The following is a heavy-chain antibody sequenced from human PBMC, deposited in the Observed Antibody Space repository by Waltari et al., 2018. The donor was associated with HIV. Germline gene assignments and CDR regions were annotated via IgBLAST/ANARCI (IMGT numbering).Heavy chain of an antibody. Sequence: EVKLVESGGGLVKPGGSLGISCATSRFPFSIYSLIWVRQAPGKGLEWVASFSSASDSEFYADSVKGRFTISRDNAKNFLDLQMNSLRDEDTAVYYCGFVPAATHGMDVWGQGTTVTVSS. D-gene: IGHD6-13*01. CDR3: GFVPAATHGMDV. CDR1: RFPFSIYS. J-gene: IGHJ6*02. V-gene: IGHV3-21*01. CDR2: FSSASDSE.